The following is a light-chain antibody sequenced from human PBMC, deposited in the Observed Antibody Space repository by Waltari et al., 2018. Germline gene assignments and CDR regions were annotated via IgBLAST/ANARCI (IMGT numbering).Light chain of an antibody. CDR2: LGS. J-gene: IGKJ4*01. CDR3: MQALQTPRT. V-gene: IGKV2-28*01. CDR1: QSLLHSNGYNY. Sequence: DIVMTQSPLSLPVIPGEPASISCSSSQSLLHSNGYNYLDWYLKKPGQSPQLLIFLGSNRAAGVGDRFSVSGSGTDFTLKISRVEAEDVGVYYCMQALQTPRTFGGGTKVEIK.